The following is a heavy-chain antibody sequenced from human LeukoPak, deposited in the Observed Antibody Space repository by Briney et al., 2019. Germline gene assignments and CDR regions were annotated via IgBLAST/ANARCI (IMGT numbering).Heavy chain of an antibody. V-gene: IGHV1-46*01. Sequence: ASVKVSCKASGYTFTSYYMHWVRQAPGQGLEWMGIINPSGGSTSYAQKFQGRVTMTRDTSTSTVYMELSSLRSEDTAVYYCARGAVYVAYYYDSSGSPFDYWGQGTWSPSPQ. CDR3: ARGAVYVAYYYDSSGSPFDY. CDR1: GYTFTSYY. J-gene: IGHJ4*02. CDR2: INPSGGST. D-gene: IGHD3-22*01.